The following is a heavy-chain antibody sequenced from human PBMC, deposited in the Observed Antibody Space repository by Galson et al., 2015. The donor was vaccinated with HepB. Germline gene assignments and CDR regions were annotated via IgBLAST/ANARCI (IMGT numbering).Heavy chain of an antibody. V-gene: IGHV3-7*03. Sequence: SLRLSCAASGFTFSSYWMNWVRQAPGKGLEWVAHINQDGSSTYYVDSVKGRFTISRDNAKDSVYLQLDSLRAEDTAVYYCARRISLVRGIITKPDYYYGMDDWGQGTTVTVAS. CDR1: GFTFSSYW. D-gene: IGHD3-10*01. J-gene: IGHJ6*02. CDR3: ARRISLVRGIITKPDYYYGMDD. CDR2: INQDGSST.